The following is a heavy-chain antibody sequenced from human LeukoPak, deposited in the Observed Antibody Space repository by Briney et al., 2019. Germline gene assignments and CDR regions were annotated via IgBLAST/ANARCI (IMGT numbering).Heavy chain of an antibody. V-gene: IGHV3-21*01. Sequence: GGSLRLSCAASGFTFSSYSMNWVRQAPGKGLEWVSSISSSSSYIYYADSVKGRFTISRDNAKNSLYLQMNSLRAEDTAVYYCARDIVGATTIPDYWGQETLVTVSS. CDR3: ARDIVGATTIPDY. CDR1: GFTFSSYS. CDR2: ISSSSSYI. J-gene: IGHJ4*02. D-gene: IGHD1-26*01.